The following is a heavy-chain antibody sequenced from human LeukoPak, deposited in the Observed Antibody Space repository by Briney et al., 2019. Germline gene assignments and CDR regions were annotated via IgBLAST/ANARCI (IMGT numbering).Heavy chain of an antibody. CDR3: ARNSRAYSSSSGPYYYMDV. CDR2: IYYSGST. CDR1: GGSISSYY. D-gene: IGHD6-6*01. J-gene: IGHJ6*03. V-gene: IGHV4-59*01. Sequence: SETLSLTCTVSGGSISSYYWSWIRQPPGKGLEWIGYIYYSGSTNYNPSLKSRVTISVDTSKNQFSLKLSSVTAADTAVYYCARNSRAYSSSSGPYYYMDVWGKGTTVTVSS.